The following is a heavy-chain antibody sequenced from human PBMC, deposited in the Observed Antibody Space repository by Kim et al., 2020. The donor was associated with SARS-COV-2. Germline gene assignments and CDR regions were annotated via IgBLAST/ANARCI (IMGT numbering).Heavy chain of an antibody. CDR2: ISSSSSYI. CDR3: APWLVGAYFQH. CDR1: GFTFSSYS. J-gene: IGHJ1*01. V-gene: IGHV3-21*01. D-gene: IGHD1-26*01. Sequence: GGSLRLSCAASGFTFSSYSMNWVRQAPGKGLEWVSSISSSSSYIYYADSVKGRFTISRDNAKNSLYLQMNSLRAEDTAVYYCAPWLVGAYFQHWGQGTLVTVSS.